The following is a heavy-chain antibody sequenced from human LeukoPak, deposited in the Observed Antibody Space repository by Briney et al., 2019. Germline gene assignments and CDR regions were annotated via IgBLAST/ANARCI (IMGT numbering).Heavy chain of an antibody. CDR2: ISGRGGGT. V-gene: IGHV3-23*01. D-gene: IGHD3-22*01. Sequence: GGSLRLSCAASGFTFSSYAMNWVRQAPGKGLEWVSGISGRGGGTYYADSVKGRFTISRDNSKNTPYLQMNSLRAEDTAVYYCAKTIDYYDSGGPTGWYFDLWGRGTLVTVSS. CDR1: GFTFSSYA. CDR3: AKTIDYYDSGGPTGWYFDL. J-gene: IGHJ2*01.